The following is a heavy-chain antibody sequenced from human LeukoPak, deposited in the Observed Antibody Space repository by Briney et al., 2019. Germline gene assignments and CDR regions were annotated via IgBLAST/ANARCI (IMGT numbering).Heavy chain of an antibody. CDR3: ARDSGTVTSFDY. CDR2: INPNSGGT. J-gene: IGHJ4*02. D-gene: IGHD4-17*01. CDR1: GYTFTGYY. V-gene: IGHV1-2*06. Sequence: ASVKVSCKASGYTFTGYYMHWMRQAPGQGLEWMGRINPNSGGTNYAQKFQGRVTMTRDTSISTAYMELSRLRSDDTAVYYCARDSGTVTSFDYWGRGTLVTVSS.